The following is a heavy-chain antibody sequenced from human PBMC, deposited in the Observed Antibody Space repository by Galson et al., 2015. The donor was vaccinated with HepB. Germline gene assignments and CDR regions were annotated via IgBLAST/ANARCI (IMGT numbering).Heavy chain of an antibody. J-gene: IGHJ6*02. Sequence: SVKVSCKASGGTFSSYAISWVRQAPGQGLEWMGGIIPIFGTANYAQKFQGRVTITADESTSTAYMELSSLRSEDTAVYYCARDGTSFGSGDYYYGMDVWGQGTTVTVSS. CDR3: ARDGTSFGSGDYYYGMDV. V-gene: IGHV1-69*13. CDR2: IIPIFGTA. D-gene: IGHD3-10*01. CDR1: GGTFSSYA.